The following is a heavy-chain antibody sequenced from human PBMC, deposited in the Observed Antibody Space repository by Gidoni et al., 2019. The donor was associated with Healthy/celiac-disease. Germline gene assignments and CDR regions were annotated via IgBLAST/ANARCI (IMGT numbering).Heavy chain of an antibody. CDR1: GFTFHSCA. V-gene: IGHV3-30-3*01. CDR3: ARDPRGGYSGYEHYYYYGMDV. Sequence: QVQLVESGGGVVQPGRSLRLSCAASGFTFHSCAMPLVRQAPGKGLEWVAVISYDGSNKYYADSVKGRFTISRDNSKNTLYLQMNSLRAEDTAVYYCARDPRGGYSGYEHYYYYGMDVWGQGTTVTVSS. J-gene: IGHJ6*02. CDR2: ISYDGSNK. D-gene: IGHD5-12*01.